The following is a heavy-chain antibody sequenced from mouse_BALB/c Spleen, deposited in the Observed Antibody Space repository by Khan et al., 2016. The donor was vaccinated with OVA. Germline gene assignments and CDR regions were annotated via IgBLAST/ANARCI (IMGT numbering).Heavy chain of an antibody. J-gene: IGHJ3*01. CDR2: IDPSDSES. CDR1: GYTFTSYW. CDR3: ARGEEYGYGPCWFAY. Sequence: QVQLKESGAELVRPGASVNLSCKASGYTFTSYWMNWVKQRPGHGLEWIGRIDPSDSESHYNQMFREKATLTVDKSSSTAYMQLSSLTSEDSAVYYCARGEEYGYGPCWFAYWGQGTLVTVSA. V-gene: IGHV1-61*01. D-gene: IGHD2-2*01.